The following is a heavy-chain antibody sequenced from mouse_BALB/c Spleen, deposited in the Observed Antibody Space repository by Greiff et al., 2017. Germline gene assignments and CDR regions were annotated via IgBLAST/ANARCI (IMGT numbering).Heavy chain of an antibody. Sequence: EVKVEESGPGLVKPSQSLSLTCTVTGYSITSDYAWNWIRQFPGNKLEWMGYISYSGSTSYNPSLKSRISITRDTSKNQFFLQLNSVTTEDTAMYYCARPHYYGYNYAMDYWGQGTSVTVSS. V-gene: IGHV3-2*02. D-gene: IGHD1-2*01. CDR1: GYSITSDYA. J-gene: IGHJ4*01. CDR3: ARPHYYGYNYAMDY. CDR2: ISYSGST.